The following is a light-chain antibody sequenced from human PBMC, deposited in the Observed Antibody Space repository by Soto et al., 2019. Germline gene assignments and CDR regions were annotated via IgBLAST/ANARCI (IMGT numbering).Light chain of an antibody. V-gene: IGLV2-11*01. CDR2: DVN. Sequence: QSALTQPRSVSGSPGQSVTISCTGTTSDVGSYNYVSWYQQHPDKVPKLVIYDVNSRPSGVPDRFSGSKSGNTASLTISGLQTEDEGDYYCCSYAGSYAWVFGGGTKVTVL. CDR1: TSDVGSYNY. CDR3: CSYAGSYAWV. J-gene: IGLJ3*02.